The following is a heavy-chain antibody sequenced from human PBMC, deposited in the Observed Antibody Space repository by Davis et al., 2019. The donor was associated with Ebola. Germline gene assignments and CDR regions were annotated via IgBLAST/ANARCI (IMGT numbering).Heavy chain of an antibody. D-gene: IGHD2-2*01. CDR2: ISSSSSYI. CDR1: GSTFSSYS. CDR3: ARELVVPAAMFDY. V-gene: IGHV3-21*01. Sequence: GESLKISCAASGSTFSSYSMNWVRQAPGKGLEWVSSISSSSSYIYYADSVKGRFTISRDNAKNSLYLQMNSLRAEDTAVYYCARELVVPAAMFDYWGQGTLVTVSS. J-gene: IGHJ4*02.